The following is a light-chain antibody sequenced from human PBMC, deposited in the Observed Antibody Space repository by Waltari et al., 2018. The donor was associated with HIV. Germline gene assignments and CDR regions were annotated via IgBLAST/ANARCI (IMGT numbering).Light chain of an antibody. J-gene: IGLJ1*01. CDR2: EVS. CDR3: SSYTTRNTFV. Sequence: QSALTQPASVSGSPGPSITIPCTGTNRHVGAYTYVSWFQQHPGNSPKVMIVEVSNRPSGVSNRFSGSKSGNTASLIISGLQAEDEADYYCSSYTTRNTFVFGTGTKVTVL. CDR1: NRHVGAYTY. V-gene: IGLV2-14*01.